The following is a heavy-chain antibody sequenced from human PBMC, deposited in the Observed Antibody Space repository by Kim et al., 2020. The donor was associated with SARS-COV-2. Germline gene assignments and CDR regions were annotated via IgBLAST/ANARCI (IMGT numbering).Heavy chain of an antibody. D-gene: IGHD2-21*02. Sequence: SETLSLTCTVSGGSISSYYLSWIRQPPGKGLEWIGCIYYSGSTNYNPSLKSRVTISVDTSKNQFSLKLSSVTAADTAVYYCARSGRLYGMDVWGQGTTVT. J-gene: IGHJ6*02. CDR3: ARSGRLYGMDV. CDR2: IYYSGST. V-gene: IGHV4-59*08. CDR1: GGSISSYY.